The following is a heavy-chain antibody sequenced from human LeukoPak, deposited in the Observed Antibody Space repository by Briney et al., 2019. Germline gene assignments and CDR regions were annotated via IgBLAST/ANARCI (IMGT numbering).Heavy chain of an antibody. CDR3: ARGRSARGYCSGGSCSHFDY. J-gene: IGHJ4*02. CDR1: GGSFSGYY. V-gene: IGHV4-34*01. CDR2: INYSGST. D-gene: IGHD2-15*01. Sequence: SETLSLICAVYGGSFSGYYWSWIRQPPGKGLEWIGEINYSGSTNYNPSLKSRVTISVDTSKNQFSLKLSSVTAADTAVYYCARGRSARGYCSGGSCSHFDYWGQGTLVTVSS.